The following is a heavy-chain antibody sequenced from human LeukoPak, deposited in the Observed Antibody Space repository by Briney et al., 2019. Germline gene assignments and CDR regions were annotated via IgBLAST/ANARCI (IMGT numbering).Heavy chain of an antibody. J-gene: IGHJ6*02. V-gene: IGHV3-11*05. CDR1: GFTFSDYY. D-gene: IGHD3-10*01. CDR2: IRSSGSYT. Sequence: GGSLRLSCAASGFTFSDYYMSWIRQAPGKGLEWVSYIRSSGSYTSYADSVKGRFTISRDNAKNSLYLQMNSLRAEDTAVYYCARERITMVRGVIKYYYGMDVWGQGTTVTVSS. CDR3: ARERITMVRGVIKYYYGMDV.